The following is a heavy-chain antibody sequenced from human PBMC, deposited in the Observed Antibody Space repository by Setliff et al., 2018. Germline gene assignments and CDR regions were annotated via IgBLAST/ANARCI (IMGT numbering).Heavy chain of an antibody. CDR3: ARVVGADGIGIDY. CDR1: GYTFSDYW. Sequence: GESLKISCRGSGYTFSDYWIGWVRQMPGNGLEWMGIIYPGDSDTRYSPSFQGQVTFSADKSISTAYLQWSSLKASGTATYYCARVVGADGIGIDYWGQGTVVTVS. V-gene: IGHV5-51*01. D-gene: IGHD2-15*01. J-gene: IGHJ4*02. CDR2: IYPGDSDT.